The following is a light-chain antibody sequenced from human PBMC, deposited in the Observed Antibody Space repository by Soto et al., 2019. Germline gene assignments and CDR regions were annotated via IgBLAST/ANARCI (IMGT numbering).Light chain of an antibody. CDR3: QQYAKLPIT. J-gene: IGKJ5*01. CDR1: QSVSSSY. CDR2: GAS. Sequence: EIVLTQSPGTLSLSPGERATLSCRASQSVSSSYLAWYQQKPGQAPRLLIYGASSRATGIPDRFSGRGSGTDFTLTIDRLEPEDFAVYYCQQYAKLPITFGLGTRLEIK. V-gene: IGKV3-20*01.